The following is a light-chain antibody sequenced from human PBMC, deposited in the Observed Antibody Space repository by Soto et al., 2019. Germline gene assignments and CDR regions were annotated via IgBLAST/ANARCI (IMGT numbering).Light chain of an antibody. V-gene: IGKV1-5*01. CDR3: QQYNAFSIT. CDR2: DAS. Sequence: DIQMTQSPSTLSASVGDRVTITCRASQSISRWLARYQQKPGKAPKLLIYDASSLESGVPSRFSGSGSGTDFTLTISSLQPDDFATYYCQQYNAFSITFGQGTRLEI. CDR1: QSISRW. J-gene: IGKJ5*01.